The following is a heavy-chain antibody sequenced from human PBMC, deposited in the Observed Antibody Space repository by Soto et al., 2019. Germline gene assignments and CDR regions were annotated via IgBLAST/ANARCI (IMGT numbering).Heavy chain of an antibody. J-gene: IGHJ4*02. CDR2: IKSKTDGGTT. CDR1: GFTFSNVW. D-gene: IGHD3-22*01. V-gene: IGHV3-15*01. CDR3: TTESSIGGYDY. Sequence: EVQLVESGGGLVKPGGSLRLSCAASGFTFSNVWMSWVRQAPGKGLEWVGRIKSKTDGGTTDYAAPVKGRFTISRDNSKNTLYLQMNSLKTEDTAVYYCTTESSIGGYDYWGQGTLVTVSS.